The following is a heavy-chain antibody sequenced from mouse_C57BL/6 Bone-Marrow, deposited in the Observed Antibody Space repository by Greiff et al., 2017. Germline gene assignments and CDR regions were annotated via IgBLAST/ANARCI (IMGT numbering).Heavy chain of an antibody. CDR2: IYPGSGNT. J-gene: IGHJ3*01. CDR3: AREGFPPFAY. Sequence: VQLQQSGAELVRPGASVKLSCKASGYTFTDYYINWVKQRPGQGLEWIARIYPGSGNTYYNEKFKGKATLTAEKSSSTAYMQLSSLTSEDSAVYFCAREGFPPFAYWCQGTLVTVSA. CDR1: GYTFTDYY. V-gene: IGHV1-76*01.